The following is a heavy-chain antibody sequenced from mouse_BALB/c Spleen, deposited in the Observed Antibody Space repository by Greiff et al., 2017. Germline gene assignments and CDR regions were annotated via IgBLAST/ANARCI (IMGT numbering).Heavy chain of an antibody. D-gene: IGHD2-14*01. CDR2: INPYNGGT. Sequence: EVKLQESGPELVKPGASMKISCKASGYSFTGYTMNWVKQSHGKNLEWIGLINPYNGGTSYNQKFKGKATLTVDKSSSTAYMELLSLTSEDSAVYYCARMRDYRYEAWFAYWGQGTLVTVSA. V-gene: IGHV1-18*01. J-gene: IGHJ3*01. CDR3: ARMRDYRYEAWFAY. CDR1: GYSFTGYT.